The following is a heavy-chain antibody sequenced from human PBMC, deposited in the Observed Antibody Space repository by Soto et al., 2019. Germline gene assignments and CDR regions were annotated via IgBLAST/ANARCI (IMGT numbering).Heavy chain of an antibody. Sequence: PGGSLRLSXAVSGFTFSSYAMSWVRQAPGKGLEWVSTITHSGGRTYYADSVKGRFTISRDNSKNTLYLQMNSLRAEDTAVYYCPKDPLLPMTAIDMAFDYWGQGTLVTVSS. CDR2: ITHSGGRT. CDR1: GFTFSSYA. V-gene: IGHV3-23*01. CDR3: PKDPLLPMTAIDMAFDY. J-gene: IGHJ4*02. D-gene: IGHD2-21*02.